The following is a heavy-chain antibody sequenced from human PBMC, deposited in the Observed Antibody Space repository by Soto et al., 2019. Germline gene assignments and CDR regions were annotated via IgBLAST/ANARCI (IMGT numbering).Heavy chain of an antibody. D-gene: IGHD5-18*01. CDR2: INTGNGDT. CDR1: GYTFTSYA. V-gene: IGHV1-3*04. J-gene: IGHJ4*02. Sequence: ASVKVSCKASGYTFTSYAMHWVRQAPGQRLEWMGWINTGNGDTKYSQKFQGRVTITRDTSASTAYMGLSSLRSEDTAVYYCARARGYSYGQVDSWGQGTLVTVSS. CDR3: ARARGYSYGQVDS.